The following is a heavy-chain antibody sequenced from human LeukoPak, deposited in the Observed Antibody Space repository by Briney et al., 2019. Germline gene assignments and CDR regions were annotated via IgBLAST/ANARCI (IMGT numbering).Heavy chain of an antibody. CDR1: GFTFSSYA. CDR2: ISGSGGST. D-gene: IGHD2/OR15-2a*01. Sequence: GGSLRLSCAASGFTFSSYAMSWVRQAPGRGLEWVSAISGSGGSTYYADSVKGRFTISRDSSKNTLYLQMNSLRAEDTAVYYCAKDSFRSIRTDYCDYWGQGTLVTVSS. CDR3: AKDSFRSIRTDYCDY. J-gene: IGHJ4*02. V-gene: IGHV3-23*01.